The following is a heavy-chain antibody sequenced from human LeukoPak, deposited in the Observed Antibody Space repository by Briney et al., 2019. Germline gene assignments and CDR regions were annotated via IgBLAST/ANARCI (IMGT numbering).Heavy chain of an antibody. CDR2: INGGGVDT. CDR3: AKDLYSNYGPADY. CDR1: GFTFSSYW. D-gene: IGHD4-11*01. V-gene: IGHV3-23*01. Sequence: GGSLRLFCAASGFTFSSYWMHWVRQAPGKGPEWVSTINGGGVDTQYADSVGGRFTISRDNSKNTLFLQMNSLRDEDTAVYYCAKDLYSNYGPADYWGQGNLVTVSS. J-gene: IGHJ4*02.